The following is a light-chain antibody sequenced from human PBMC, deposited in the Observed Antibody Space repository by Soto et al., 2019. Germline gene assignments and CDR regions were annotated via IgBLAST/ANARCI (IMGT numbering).Light chain of an antibody. CDR1: QSISRY. Sequence: DIQMTQSPSSLSASVGDRVTITCRASQSISRYLNWYQQKPGQAPKILIYAASSLQSGVPSRFSGGGSGSAFSLTISSLQPEDVATYYCQQSYSTPRTFGGGTKVEIK. CDR2: AAS. J-gene: IGKJ4*01. V-gene: IGKV1-39*01. CDR3: QQSYSTPRT.